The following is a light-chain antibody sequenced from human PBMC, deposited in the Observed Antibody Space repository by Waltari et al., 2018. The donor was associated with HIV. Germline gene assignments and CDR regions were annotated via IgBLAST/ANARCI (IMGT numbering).Light chain of an antibody. CDR2: DVT. V-gene: IGLV2-11*01. CDR3: CSYAGSYTWL. Sequence: QSALTQPRSVSGSPGQSVTISCLGTNRDVGGYNYVSWYRQHPGEAPKLIIYDVTKRPSGVPDRFSGAKSVNTASLTVSGLQADDEAEYYCCSYAGSYTWLFGGGTKLTVL. CDR1: NRDVGGYNY. J-gene: IGLJ2*01.